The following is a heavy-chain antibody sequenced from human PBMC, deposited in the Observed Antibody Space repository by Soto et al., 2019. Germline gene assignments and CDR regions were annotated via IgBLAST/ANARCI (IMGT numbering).Heavy chain of an antibody. D-gene: IGHD1-7*01. V-gene: IGHV3-23*01. CDR1: GFPFSSTD. CDR2: ISGGGVNT. Sequence: GGSLRLSCAASGFPFSSTDMTWVRQAPGKGLEWVSGISGGGVNTYYADSVKGRFTISRDNSKNTLYLQMNSLGAEDTAVYYCAKSPGRGRELVQIDNFDYWGQGTLVTVSS. J-gene: IGHJ4*02. CDR3: AKSPGRGRELVQIDNFDY.